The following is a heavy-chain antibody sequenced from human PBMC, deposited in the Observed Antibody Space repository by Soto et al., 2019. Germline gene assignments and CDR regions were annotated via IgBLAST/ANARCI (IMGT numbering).Heavy chain of an antibody. D-gene: IGHD6-19*01. CDR2: IYHGGTT. Sequence: SETLSLTCTVSGYSISSGFYWAWIRQPPGKGPEWIASIYHGGTTFYNPSLKSRITISVDTSNNQFSLKLTSVTAADTAVYYCARVHVMVVAGSTFDYWGHGTMVTVSS. J-gene: IGHJ4*01. CDR1: GYSISSGFY. CDR3: ARVHVMVVAGSTFDY. V-gene: IGHV4-38-2*02.